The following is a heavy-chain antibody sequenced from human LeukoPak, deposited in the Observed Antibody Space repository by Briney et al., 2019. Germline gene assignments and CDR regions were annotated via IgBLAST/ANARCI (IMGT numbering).Heavy chain of an antibody. J-gene: IGHJ4*02. D-gene: IGHD6-13*01. CDR2: IKQDGSEK. Sequence: PGGSLRLSCAASGFTFSNAWMSWVRQAPGKGLEWVANIKQDGSEKYYVDSVKGRFTISRDNAKNSLYLQMNSLRAEDTAVYYCARDGQQLGFWGQGTLVTVSS. CDR3: ARDGQQLGF. V-gene: IGHV3-7*04. CDR1: GFTFSNAW.